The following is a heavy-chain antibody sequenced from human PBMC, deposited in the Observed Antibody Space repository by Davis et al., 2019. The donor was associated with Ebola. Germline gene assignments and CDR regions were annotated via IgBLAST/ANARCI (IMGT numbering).Heavy chain of an antibody. CDR2: INPHNGNT. J-gene: IGHJ4*02. CDR1: GYTFTSYG. D-gene: IGHD1-1*01. CDR3: ARAQFPTTSDH. V-gene: IGHV1-18*04. Sequence: ASVKVSCKASGYTFTSYGITWVRQAPGQGLEWMGWINPHNGNTNYAQNVQGRVNMTTDTSTSTAYMEVGSLRSDDTAVYYCARAQFPTTSDHWGQGTLVTVSS.